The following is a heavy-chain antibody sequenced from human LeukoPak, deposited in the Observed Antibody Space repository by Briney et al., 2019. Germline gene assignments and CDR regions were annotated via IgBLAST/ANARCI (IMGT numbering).Heavy chain of an antibody. Sequence: ASVKVSCKASGYTFTGYYMHWVRQAPGQGLEWMAGINPNSGGTSYAHNFKGRVTMTRDTSISTAYMELGRLTSDDTAVYYCAGSVWNKAYSDPWGQGTLVAVSS. D-gene: IGHD1/OR15-1a*01. V-gene: IGHV1-2*02. CDR3: AGSVWNKAYSDP. J-gene: IGHJ5*02. CDR2: INPNSGGT. CDR1: GYTFTGYY.